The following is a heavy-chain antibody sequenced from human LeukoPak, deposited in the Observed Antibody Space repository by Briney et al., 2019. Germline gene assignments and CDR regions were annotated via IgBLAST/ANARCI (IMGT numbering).Heavy chain of an antibody. CDR1: GGSISSSSYY. CDR3: ARLVALYGDYDWFDP. V-gene: IGHV4-39*01. CDR2: IYYSGST. J-gene: IGHJ5*02. Sequence: SETLSLTCTVSGGSISSSSYYWGWIRQPPGKGLEWIGSIYYSGSTYYNPSLKSRVTISVDTSKNQFSLKLSSVTAADTAVYYCARLVALYGDYDWFDPWGQGTLVTVSS. D-gene: IGHD4-17*01.